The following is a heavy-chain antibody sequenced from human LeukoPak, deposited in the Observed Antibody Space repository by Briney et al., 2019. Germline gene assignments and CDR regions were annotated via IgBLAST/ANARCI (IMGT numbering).Heavy chain of an antibody. Sequence: HPGGSLRLSCAVSAFTVSSNYVSWVRQAPGKGLEWVSVIYGGGSTNYADSVKGRFTISRDNSKNTLYLQMNSLRAEGTAVYYCARDHSGSYQRAFDIWGQGTMVTVSS. CDR3: ARDHSGSYQRAFDI. V-gene: IGHV3-66*02. CDR1: AFTVSSNY. J-gene: IGHJ3*02. CDR2: IYGGGST. D-gene: IGHD1-26*01.